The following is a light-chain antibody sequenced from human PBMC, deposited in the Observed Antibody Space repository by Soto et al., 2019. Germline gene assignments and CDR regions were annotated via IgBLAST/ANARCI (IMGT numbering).Light chain of an antibody. CDR2: AAS. CDR3: QQSYSSPPT. V-gene: IGKV1-39*01. CDR1: HSIINH. Sequence: IQRSQCTSSLSASVEDRFIITCRASHSIINHLNWYPQKPGKAPKLLIFAASSLQSGVPSRFSGSRSGPDFTLTISSLHPEDFATYYCQQSYSSPPTFGQGTKVAIK. J-gene: IGKJ1*01.